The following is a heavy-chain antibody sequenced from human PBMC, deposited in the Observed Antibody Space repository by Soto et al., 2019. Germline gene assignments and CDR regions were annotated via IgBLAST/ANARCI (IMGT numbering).Heavy chain of an antibody. Sequence: SETLSLTCTVSGGSISSGGYYWSWIRQHPGKGLEWIGYIYYSGSTYYNPSLKSRVTISVDTSKNQFSLKLSAVTAADTAVYYCARAPKAIAAREDWFDPRGKGTLVTVSS. J-gene: IGHJ5*02. D-gene: IGHD6-6*01. CDR2: IYYSGST. V-gene: IGHV4-31*03. CDR1: GGSISSGGYY. CDR3: ARAPKAIAAREDWFDP.